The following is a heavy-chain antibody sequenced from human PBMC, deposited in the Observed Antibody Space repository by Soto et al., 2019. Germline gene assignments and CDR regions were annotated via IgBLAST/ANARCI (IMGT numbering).Heavy chain of an antibody. CDR3: GRISTTRTYYFDY. CDR1: GFTFSGAA. J-gene: IGHJ4*02. D-gene: IGHD3-3*02. Sequence: GGSLRLSCAASGFTFSGAAMHWVRQASGKGLEWLGRMRSRANSYATAYAASVKGRFTISRDDSANTAYLQMDSLKTEDTAVYYCGRISTTRTYYFDYWGQGTVVTVSS. V-gene: IGHV3-73*01. CDR2: MRSRANSYAT.